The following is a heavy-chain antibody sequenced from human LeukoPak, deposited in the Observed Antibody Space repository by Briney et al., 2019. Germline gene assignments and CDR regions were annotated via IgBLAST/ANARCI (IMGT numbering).Heavy chain of an antibody. CDR3: ARHVAVAAKYDY. V-gene: IGHV4-39*01. D-gene: IGHD6-19*01. J-gene: IGHJ4*02. Sequence: SETLSLTCTVSGDSITSRTSCWSWIPQSPTNGLQWITCMYHTGGTFYSPSLRSRVVISLDASKNQFSLKLNSVTAADTAVYYCARHVAVAAKYDYWGQGIPVIVSS. CDR2: MYHTGGT. CDR1: GDSITSRTSC.